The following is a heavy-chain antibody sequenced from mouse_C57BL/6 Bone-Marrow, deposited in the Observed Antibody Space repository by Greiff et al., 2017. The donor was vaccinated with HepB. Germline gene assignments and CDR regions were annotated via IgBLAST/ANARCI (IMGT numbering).Heavy chain of an antibody. CDR2: INYDGSST. Sequence: EVKLVESEGGLVQPGSSMKLSCTASGFTFSDYYMAWVRQVPEKGLEWVANINYDGSSTYYLDSLKSRFIISRDNAKNILYLQMSSLKSEDTATYYFARDYYGSSYRYFDVWGTGTTVTVSS. J-gene: IGHJ1*03. D-gene: IGHD1-1*01. CDR1: GFTFSDYY. V-gene: IGHV5-16*01. CDR3: ARDYYGSSYRYFDV.